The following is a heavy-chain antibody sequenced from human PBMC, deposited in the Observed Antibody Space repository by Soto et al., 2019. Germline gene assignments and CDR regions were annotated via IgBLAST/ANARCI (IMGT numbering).Heavy chain of an antibody. CDR1: GGSISSGGYY. D-gene: IGHD6-6*01. Sequence: SETLSLTWTVSGGSISSGGYYWSWIRQHPEKGLEWIGYIYYTGNTYYNASLKSRVTISVDTSNNQFSLKLSSVTAADTAVYYCARVGISSSDAFDIWGQGTTVTVSS. CDR3: ARVGISSSDAFDI. CDR2: IYYTGNT. J-gene: IGHJ3*02. V-gene: IGHV4-31*02.